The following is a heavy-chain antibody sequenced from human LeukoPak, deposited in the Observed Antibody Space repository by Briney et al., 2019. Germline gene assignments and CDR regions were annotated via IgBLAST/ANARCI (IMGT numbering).Heavy chain of an antibody. D-gene: IGHD3-22*01. CDR1: VGTFSSHG. Sequence: SVNVSCKASVGTFSSHGFSWVRQAPGQGLEWMGGIIPIFGATNYAQKFQGRVTITTDDSTSTGYMELSSLRSEDTAVYYCARRWPHSSGYYLFDYWGQGTLVTVSS. V-gene: IGHV1-69*05. CDR2: IIPIFGAT. J-gene: IGHJ4*02. CDR3: ARRWPHSSGYYLFDY.